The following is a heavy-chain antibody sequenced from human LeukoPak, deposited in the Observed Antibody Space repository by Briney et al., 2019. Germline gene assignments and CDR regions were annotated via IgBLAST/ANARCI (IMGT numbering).Heavy chain of an antibody. D-gene: IGHD4-17*01. CDR1: GFTFSRYW. Sequence: PGGSLRLSCAASGFTFSRYWMHWVRQTPGKGLVWVSRINSDGSSTRYADSVKGRFTISRDNAKNTLDLQMSSLRAEDTAVYYCTRRPDYGDYAWGQGTLVTVSS. CDR2: INSDGSST. J-gene: IGHJ5*02. CDR3: TRRPDYGDYA. V-gene: IGHV3-74*01.